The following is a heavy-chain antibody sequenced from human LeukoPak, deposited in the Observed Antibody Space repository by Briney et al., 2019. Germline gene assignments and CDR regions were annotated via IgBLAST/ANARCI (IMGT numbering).Heavy chain of an antibody. J-gene: IGHJ4*02. CDR2: ISHSGDNT. Sequence: GGSLRLSCAASGFTFNIYAMSWVRQAPGKGLEWVSDISHSGDNTYYADSVKGRFTISRDNSKNTVYLQMNSLRAEDTAVYYCAKRYCSGASCSLFDYWGQGTLVTVSS. V-gene: IGHV3-23*01. D-gene: IGHD2-15*01. CDR3: AKRYCSGASCSLFDY. CDR1: GFTFNIYA.